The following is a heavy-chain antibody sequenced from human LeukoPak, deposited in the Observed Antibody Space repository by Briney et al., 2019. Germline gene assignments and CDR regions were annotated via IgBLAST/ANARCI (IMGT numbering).Heavy chain of an antibody. CDR3: ARHVGYSRGAAASDI. V-gene: IGHV4-39*01. D-gene: IGHD5-12*01. J-gene: IGHJ3*02. CDR2: IYYSGST. Sequence: PSETLSLTCTVSGGSISSSSYYWGWIRQPPGMGLEWIGTIYYSGSTYYNPSLKSRVTISVDTSKNQFSLKLSSVTAADTAVYYCARHVGYSRGAAASDIWGQGTMVTVSS. CDR1: GGSISSSSYY.